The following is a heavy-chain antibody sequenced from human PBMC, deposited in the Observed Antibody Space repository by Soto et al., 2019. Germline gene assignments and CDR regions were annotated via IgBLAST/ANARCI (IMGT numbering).Heavy chain of an antibody. CDR2: IYYSGRT. CDR3: AASYCSVGRCSAYAMDI. J-gene: IGHJ6*02. D-gene: IGHD2-15*01. Sequence: QVQLQESGPGLVKPSGTLSLTCAVSGGSINNGNSWSRVRQSPGRGLEWIGEIYYSGRTQYNPSLKSRISISVDNPKNQISLKLTSVTAADTARYYCAASYCSVGRCSAYAMDIWGQGTTVIVSS. V-gene: IGHV4-4*02. CDR1: GGSINNGNS.